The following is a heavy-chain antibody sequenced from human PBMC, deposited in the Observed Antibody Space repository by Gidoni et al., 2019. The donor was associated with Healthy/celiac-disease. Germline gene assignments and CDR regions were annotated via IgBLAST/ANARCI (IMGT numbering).Heavy chain of an antibody. D-gene: IGHD2-2*01. CDR1: GFPFRSSG. CDR2: ISSSSSDI. Sequence: EVQLVEAGVGLVTPGGSLRFACAASGFPFRSSGLNWVRQVPGKGLEWVASISSSSSDISYAASGKGRFTISRDNSNNSLYLQTNSLRAEDTAVYYCASEGRDIVVVPAVNWFDPWCQGTLVTVSS. CDR3: ASEGRDIVVVPAVNWFDP. J-gene: IGHJ5*02. V-gene: IGHV3-21*01.